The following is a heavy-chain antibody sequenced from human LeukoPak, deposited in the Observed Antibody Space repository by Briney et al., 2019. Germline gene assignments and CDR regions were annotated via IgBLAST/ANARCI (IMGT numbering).Heavy chain of an antibody. J-gene: IGHJ4*02. CDR2: ISGSGGST. Sequence: GGSLRLSCAASGFTFSSYAMNWVRQAPGKGLEWVSAISGSGGSTYYADSVKGRFTISRDNSKNTLYLQMDSLRAEVTAVYYCAKAAAGTEYYFEYWGQGTLVTVSS. V-gene: IGHV3-23*01. D-gene: IGHD6-13*01. CDR1: GFTFSSYA. CDR3: AKAAAGTEYYFEY.